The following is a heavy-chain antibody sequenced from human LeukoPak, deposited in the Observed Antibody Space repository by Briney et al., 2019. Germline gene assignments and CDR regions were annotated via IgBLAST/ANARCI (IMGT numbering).Heavy chain of an antibody. Sequence: PSEALSLTCAVYGGSLSNYYWSWIRQSPGKGLEWIGEINHSGSTKFNPSLKSRVTILVDMSRSQFSLQLNSVIAADTAVYYCARGPASWSEFAWFDSWGQGTLVTVSS. CDR3: ARGPASWSEFAWFDS. CDR1: GGSLSNYY. V-gene: IGHV4-34*01. CDR2: INHSGST. J-gene: IGHJ5*01. D-gene: IGHD3-10*01.